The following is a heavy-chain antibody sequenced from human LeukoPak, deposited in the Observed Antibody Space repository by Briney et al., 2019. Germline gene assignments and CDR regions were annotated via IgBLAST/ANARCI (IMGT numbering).Heavy chain of an antibody. D-gene: IGHD1-26*01. CDR1: GYTLTGYY. V-gene: IGHV1-2*02. J-gene: IGHJ4*02. CDR3: ARAVSGSSKPFDY. Sequence: ASVKVSCKASGYTLTGYYMHWVRQAPGQGLEGMGWINPNSGGTNYAQKFQGRVTMTRDTSISTAYMELSRPRSDDTAVYYCARAVSGSSKPFDYWGQGTLVTVSS. CDR2: INPNSGGT.